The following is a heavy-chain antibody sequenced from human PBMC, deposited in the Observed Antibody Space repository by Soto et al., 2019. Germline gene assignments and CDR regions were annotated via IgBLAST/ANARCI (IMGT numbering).Heavy chain of an antibody. CDR1: GGSISSSNW. CDR3: ASFSRGSVGSSDWFDP. V-gene: IGHV4-4*02. J-gene: IGHJ5*02. CDR2: IYHSGST. D-gene: IGHD6-6*01. Sequence: SETLSLTCAVSGGSISSSNWWSWVRQPPGKGLEWLGEIYHSGSTNYNPSLKSRVTISVDKSKNQFSLKLSSVTAADTAVYYCASFSRGSVGSSDWFDPWGQGTLVTVSS.